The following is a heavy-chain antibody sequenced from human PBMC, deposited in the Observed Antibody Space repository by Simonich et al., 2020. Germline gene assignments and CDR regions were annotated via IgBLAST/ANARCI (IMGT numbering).Heavy chain of an antibody. V-gene: IGHV1-2*02. J-gene: IGHJ4*02. CDR2: INPNRGST. CDR3: ARSSDLLNWNDGPYY. D-gene: IGHD1-1*01. Sequence: QVQLVQSGAEVKKPGASVKVSCKASGYTFTGYYMNWVRQAPGQGLEGMEWINPNRGSTNYAQKFQGRVTMTRDTSISTAYMELSRLRSDDTAVYYCARSSDLLNWNDGPYYWGQGTLVTVSS. CDR1: GYTFTGYY.